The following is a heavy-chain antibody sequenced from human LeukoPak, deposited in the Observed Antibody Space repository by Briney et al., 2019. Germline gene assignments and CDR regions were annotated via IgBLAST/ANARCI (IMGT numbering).Heavy chain of an antibody. CDR1: GYTFTSYG. CDR2: ISAYNGNT. J-gene: IGHJ4*02. Sequence: ASVKVSCKASGYTFTSYGISWVRQAPGQGLEWMGWISAYNGNTNYAQKLQGRVTMTTDTSTSTAYMELRSLRFDDTAVYYCARARGLYYDILTGYSHFDYWGQGTLVTVSS. V-gene: IGHV1-18*04. CDR3: ARARGLYYDILTGYSHFDY. D-gene: IGHD3-9*01.